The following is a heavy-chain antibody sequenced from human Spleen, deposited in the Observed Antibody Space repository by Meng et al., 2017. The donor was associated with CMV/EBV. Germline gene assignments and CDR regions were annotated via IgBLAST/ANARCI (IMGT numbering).Heavy chain of an antibody. D-gene: IGHD6-19*01. Sequence: SVKVSCKASGGTFSTYAISWVRQAPGQGLEWMGGIIPIFGTANYAQKFQGRVTITTDESTSTAYMELSSLRSEDTAVYFCARGSSAWRRPLFSDYWGQGTLVTVSS. CDR2: IIPIFGTA. J-gene: IGHJ4*02. V-gene: IGHV1-69*05. CDR3: ARGSSAWRRPLFSDY. CDR1: GGTFSTYA.